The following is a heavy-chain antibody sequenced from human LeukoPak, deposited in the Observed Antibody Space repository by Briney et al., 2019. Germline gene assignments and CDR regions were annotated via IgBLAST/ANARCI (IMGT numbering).Heavy chain of an antibody. V-gene: IGHV3-23*01. CDR3: AKRGVVIRVILVGFHKEAYYFDS. D-gene: IGHD3-22*01. CDR2: ISDSGGRT. J-gene: IGHJ4*02. CDR1: GITLSNYG. Sequence: GGSLRLSCAVSGITLSNYGMSWVRQAPGKGLEWVAGISDSGGRTKYADPVKGRFTISRDNSKNTLYLQMNSLRAEDTAVYFCAKRGVVIRVILVGFHKEAYYFDSWGQGALVTVSS.